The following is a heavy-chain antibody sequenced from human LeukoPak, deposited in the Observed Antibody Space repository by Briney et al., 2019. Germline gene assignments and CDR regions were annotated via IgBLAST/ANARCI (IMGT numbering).Heavy chain of an antibody. D-gene: IGHD4-17*01. CDR2: ISGSGGSA. CDR3: ARNYGDYGLFRY. J-gene: IGHJ4*02. V-gene: IGHV3-23*01. Sequence: GGSLRLSCAASGFTFSSYAMSWVRQAPGKGLEWVSAISGSGGSAYYADSVKGRFTISRDNSKNTLYLQMDSLRAEDTAVYYCARNYGDYGLFRYWGQGTLVTVSS. CDR1: GFTFSSYA.